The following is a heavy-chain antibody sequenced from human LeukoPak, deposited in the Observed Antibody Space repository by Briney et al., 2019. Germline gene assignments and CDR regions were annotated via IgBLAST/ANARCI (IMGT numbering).Heavy chain of an antibody. CDR1: GGSFSGYY. CDR2: INHSGST. V-gene: IGHV4-34*01. Sequence: PSETLSLTCAVHGGSFSGYYCSWIRQPPGKGLEWIGEINHSGSTNNKPSLKSRITISVATSNTQFSLKLSSVTTADKAVYYCASGSIAPGGDYYYYMDVWGKGTTVTVSS. D-gene: IGHD6-6*01. J-gene: IGHJ6*03. CDR3: ASGSIAPGGDYYYYMDV.